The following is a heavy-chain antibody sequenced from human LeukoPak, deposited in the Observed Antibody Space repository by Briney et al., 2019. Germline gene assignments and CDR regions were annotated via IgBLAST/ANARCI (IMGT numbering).Heavy chain of an antibody. CDR3: ATDWAAYDSSGLEYFQH. D-gene: IGHD3-22*01. CDR1: GFTFSSYA. J-gene: IGHJ1*01. Sequence: GRSLRLSCAASGFTFSSYAMHWVRQAPGKGLEWVAVISYDGSNKYYADSVKGRFTISRDNSKNTLYLQMNSLRAEDTAVYYCATDWAAYDSSGLEYFQHWGQGTLVTVSS. V-gene: IGHV3-30*04. CDR2: ISYDGSNK.